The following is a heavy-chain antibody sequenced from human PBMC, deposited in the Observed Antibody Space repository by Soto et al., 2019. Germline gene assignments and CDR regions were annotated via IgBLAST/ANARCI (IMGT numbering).Heavy chain of an antibody. CDR1: GFTFSNAW. J-gene: IGHJ4*02. Sequence: GGSLRLSGAGFGFTFSNAWMSRVRQAPGKGREWVGRIKSKPVGSTIDYATRVKGSFAISRYDSKNMVYLQMNSLKTEDTAVYYCASDSSNMLAAPAGFDYWGQGTLV. D-gene: IGHD3-10*02. CDR3: ASDSSNMLAAPAGFDY. V-gene: IGHV3-15*01. CDR2: IKSKPVGSTI.